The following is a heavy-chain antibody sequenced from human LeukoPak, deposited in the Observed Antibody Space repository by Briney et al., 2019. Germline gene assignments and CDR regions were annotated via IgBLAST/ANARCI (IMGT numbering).Heavy chain of an antibody. D-gene: IGHD6-19*01. Sequence: GGSLRLSCAAYGFTFRSYAMSWVRQAPGKGLEWVSVKGRFTISKDNSQNTLYLKMNSLRVEDTAKYYCTKEMDGSGSRYYDNWGRGTLVTVSS. CDR1: GFTFRSYA. CDR3: TKEMDGSGSRYYDN. V-gene: IGHV3-23*01. J-gene: IGHJ4*02.